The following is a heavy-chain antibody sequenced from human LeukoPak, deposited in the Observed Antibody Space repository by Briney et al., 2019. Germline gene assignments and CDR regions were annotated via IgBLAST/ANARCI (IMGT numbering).Heavy chain of an antibody. D-gene: IGHD5-24*01. CDR3: ALEMATIEGAFDI. CDR2: ISSSSSNI. V-gene: IGHV3-21*01. Sequence: GGSLRLSCAASGFTFSSYSMNWVRQAPGKGLEGVSSISSSSSNIYYADSVKGRFTISRDNAKNSLYLQMNSLRAEDTAVYYCALEMATIEGAFDIWGQGTMVTVSS. J-gene: IGHJ3*02. CDR1: GFTFSSYS.